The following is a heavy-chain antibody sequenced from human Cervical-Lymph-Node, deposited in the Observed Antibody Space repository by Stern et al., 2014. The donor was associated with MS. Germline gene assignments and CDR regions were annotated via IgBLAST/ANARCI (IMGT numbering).Heavy chain of an antibody. V-gene: IGHV1-69*14. CDR3: ARDETGVAFDI. D-gene: IGHD7-27*01. Sequence: QDQLVQSGADVKKPGSSVKVSCKTSGGTFSSYAINWVRQAPGQGLEWMGGIIPLFGTAHYAQQFQGRVTISADKSTSTVYMELYSLRSDDTAVYYCARDETGVAFDIWGQGTMVTVSS. CDR1: GGTFSSYA. J-gene: IGHJ3*02. CDR2: IIPLFGTA.